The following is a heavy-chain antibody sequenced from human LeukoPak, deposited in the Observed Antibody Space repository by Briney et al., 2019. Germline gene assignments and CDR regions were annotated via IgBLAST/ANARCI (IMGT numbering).Heavy chain of an antibody. CDR3: ARQGYSSGWAFDY. CDR1: GYSFTTYW. D-gene: IGHD6-19*01. J-gene: IGHJ4*02. CDR2: IYPGDSDT. V-gene: IGHV5-51*01. Sequence: GESLKISCKGSGYSFTTYWIGWVRQMPGKGLEWMGIIYPGDSDTRYSPSFQGQVTISADKSISTAYLQWSSLKASDTAMYYCARQGYSSGWAFDYWGQGTLVTVSS.